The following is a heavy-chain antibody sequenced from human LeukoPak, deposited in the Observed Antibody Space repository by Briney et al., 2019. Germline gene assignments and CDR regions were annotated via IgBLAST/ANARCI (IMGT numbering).Heavy chain of an antibody. J-gene: IGHJ4*02. CDR2: ISSSSSYI. Sequence: GGSLRLSCAASGFTFSSYTMNWVRQAPAQGLELVSSISSSSSYIYYADSVKGRFTITRDNAKNTLYLQMHSLSAEDTAVYYCARDRFSTRDYWGQGTLVTVSS. V-gene: IGHV3-21*01. CDR3: ARDRFSTRDY. D-gene: IGHD3-3*01. CDR1: GFTFSSYT.